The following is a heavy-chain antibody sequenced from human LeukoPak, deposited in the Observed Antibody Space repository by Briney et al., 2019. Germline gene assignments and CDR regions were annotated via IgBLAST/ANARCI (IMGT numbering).Heavy chain of an antibody. Sequence: SETLSLTCTVSGGSISSYYWSWIRQPPGKGLEWIGYIYYSGSTNYNPSLKSRVTISVDTSKNQFSLKLSSVTAADTAVYYCARHSGYSGYDWTPNPFDYWGQGTLVPVSS. D-gene: IGHD5-12*01. CDR2: IYYSGST. CDR3: ARHSGYSGYDWTPNPFDY. J-gene: IGHJ4*02. CDR1: GGSISSYY. V-gene: IGHV4-59*08.